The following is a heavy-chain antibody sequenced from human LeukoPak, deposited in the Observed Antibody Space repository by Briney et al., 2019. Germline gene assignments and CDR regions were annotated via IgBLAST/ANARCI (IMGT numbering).Heavy chain of an antibody. CDR2: INHSGST. D-gene: IGHD3-22*01. J-gene: IGHJ4*02. CDR1: DGYISSSSHY. Sequence: SETLSLTCTVSDGYISSSSHYWGWIRQPPWKGLEWIGEINHSGSTNYNPSLKSRVTISVDTSKNQFSLKLSSVTAADTAVYYCARDSYSSGYLDFWGQGTLVTVSS. V-gene: IGHV4-39*07. CDR3: ARDSYSSGYLDF.